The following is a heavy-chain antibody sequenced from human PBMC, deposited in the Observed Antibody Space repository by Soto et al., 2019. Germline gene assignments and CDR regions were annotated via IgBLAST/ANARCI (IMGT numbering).Heavy chain of an antibody. CDR3: ARQRVLSTNMFITSFDP. D-gene: IGHD3-10*02. CDR2: VYYTETT. Sequence: TSETLSLTCSLSGGSINSSNHFWGGIRQTPGKGLEWIGSVYYTETTYYNPSLKSPVTISVETSRNTFSLKVNSVTAADTGIYYCARQRVLSTNMFITSFDPWGQGTLVSVSS. CDR1: GGSINSSNHF. J-gene: IGHJ5*02. V-gene: IGHV4-39*01.